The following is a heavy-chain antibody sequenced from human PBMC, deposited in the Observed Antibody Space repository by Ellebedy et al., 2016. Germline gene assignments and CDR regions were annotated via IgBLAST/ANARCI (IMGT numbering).Heavy chain of an antibody. J-gene: IGHJ4*02. CDR1: GYTFTSYD. V-gene: IGHV1-8*01. Sequence: ASVKVSXXASGYTFTSYDINWVRQATGQGLEWMGWMNPNSGNTGYAQKFQGRVTITADESTSTAYMELSSLRSEDTAVYYCARKSITGTTGRYFDYWGQGTLVTVSS. CDR2: MNPNSGNT. D-gene: IGHD1-7*01. CDR3: ARKSITGTTGRYFDY.